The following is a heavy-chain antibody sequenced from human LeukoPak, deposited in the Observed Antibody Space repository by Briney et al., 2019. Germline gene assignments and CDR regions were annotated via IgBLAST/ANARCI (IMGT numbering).Heavy chain of an antibody. V-gene: IGHV3-7*01. Sequence: PGGSLRLSCAASGSTFSSYWMNWVRQAPGKGLEWVANIKQDGNEKYYVDSVKGRFTISRDNAKNSLYLQMDSLRVEDTAVYYCARPITVSGATDGFDIWGQGTMVTVSS. CDR3: ARPITVSGATDGFDI. D-gene: IGHD3-3*01. CDR2: IKQDGNEK. CDR1: GSTFSSYW. J-gene: IGHJ3*02.